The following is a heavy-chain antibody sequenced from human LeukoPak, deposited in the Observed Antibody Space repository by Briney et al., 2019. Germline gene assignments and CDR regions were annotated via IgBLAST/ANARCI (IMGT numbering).Heavy chain of an antibody. D-gene: IGHD3-9*01. Sequence: ASVKVSCKASGYTLTDDYVHWVRQAPGQGLEWMGWINPNSGVTNYAQKFQGRVTMTRDMSISTAYMELSRLRSDDTAVYYCARSPDILTGENFDYWGQGTLVTVSS. V-gene: IGHV1-2*02. CDR1: GYTLTDDY. CDR2: INPNSGVT. CDR3: ARSPDILTGENFDY. J-gene: IGHJ4*02.